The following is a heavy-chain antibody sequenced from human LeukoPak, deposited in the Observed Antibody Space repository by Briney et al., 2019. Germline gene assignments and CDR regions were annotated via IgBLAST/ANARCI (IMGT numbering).Heavy chain of an antibody. D-gene: IGHD3-10*01. Sequence: EGSLRLSCAASGFTFSSYAMSWVRQAPGKGLEWVSAISGSGGSTYYADSVKGRFTISRDNSKNTLYLQMNSLRAEDTAVYYCAKGLGSGSYYKIDYWGQGTLVTVSS. CDR2: ISGSGGST. V-gene: IGHV3-23*01. CDR3: AKGLGSGSYYKIDY. J-gene: IGHJ4*02. CDR1: GFTFSSYA.